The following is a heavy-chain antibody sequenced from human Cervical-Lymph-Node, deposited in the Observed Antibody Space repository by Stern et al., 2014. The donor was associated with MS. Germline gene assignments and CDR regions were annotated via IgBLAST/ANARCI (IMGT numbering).Heavy chain of an antibody. Sequence: VQLVESGGGVVQTGRSLRLSCAGSGFTFNSYGIHLVRQAPGKGLEWVTVISYDGSNKYYADSVKGRFTISRDNSKNTVYLQMNTLRPEDTAVYYCAKDITMVRGAIDYWGQGTLVTVSS. V-gene: IGHV3-30*18. D-gene: IGHD3-10*01. CDR1: GFTFNSYG. CDR3: AKDITMVRGAIDY. CDR2: ISYDGSNK. J-gene: IGHJ4*02.